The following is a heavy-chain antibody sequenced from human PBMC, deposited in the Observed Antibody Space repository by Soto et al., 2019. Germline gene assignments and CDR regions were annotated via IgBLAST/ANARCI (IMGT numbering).Heavy chain of an antibody. Sequence: GESLKISCHGSGYNFFNYWIGWVRQMPGKGLEWMGIIYPDDSDTRYSPSFQGQVTISADKSITTAYLQWSSLKASDTAMYYCARLKGVTSKTFYYGVDVWGQGTPVTVSS. CDR2: IYPDDSDT. CDR3: ARLKGVTSKTFYYGVDV. CDR1: GYNFFNYW. J-gene: IGHJ6*02. D-gene: IGHD4-4*01. V-gene: IGHV5-51*01.